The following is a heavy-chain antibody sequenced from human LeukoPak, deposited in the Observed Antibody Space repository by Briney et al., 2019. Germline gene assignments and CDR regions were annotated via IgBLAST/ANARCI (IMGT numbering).Heavy chain of an antibody. J-gene: IGHJ4*02. CDR3: AKDGGRYSTDY. V-gene: IGHV1-46*01. CDR1: GYTFTTYK. D-gene: IGHD3-10*01. CDR2: INPNNGNT. Sequence: ASVKVSCKASGYTFTTYKLHWVRQAPGQGLEWVGIINPNNGNTREAQKFQGRVTMTRDTSTSTVYMELSSLRSEDTAVYYCAKDGGRYSTDYWGQGTLVTVSS.